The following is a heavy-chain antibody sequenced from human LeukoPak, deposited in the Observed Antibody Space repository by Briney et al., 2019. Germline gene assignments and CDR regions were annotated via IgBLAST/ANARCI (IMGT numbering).Heavy chain of an antibody. Sequence: SETLSLTCTVSGASIRSHYWSWIRQSPGTGLEWIGNIYYSDNTYSSGSATYNPSLKSRVTISIDTSKNQFSLKLSSVTAADTAVYYCARLDDIYDYWGQGTLVTVSS. CDR3: ARLDDIYDY. D-gene: IGHD3-9*01. CDR1: GASIRSHY. J-gene: IGHJ4*02. CDR2: IYYSDNTYSSGSA. V-gene: IGHV4-59*08.